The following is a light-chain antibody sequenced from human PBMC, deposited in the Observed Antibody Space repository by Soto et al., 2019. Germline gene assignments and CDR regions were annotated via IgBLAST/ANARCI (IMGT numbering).Light chain of an antibody. Sequence: EIVLTQSPGTLSLSPGERATLSCRASQSVSSSYLAWYQQKPRQAPRLLIYGASSRATGIPDRFSGSGSGTYFTLTISRLEPEDFAVYYCQQYGSSPLVTFGQGTKLEIK. V-gene: IGKV3-20*01. CDR2: GAS. CDR3: QQYGSSPLVT. CDR1: QSVSSSY. J-gene: IGKJ5*01.